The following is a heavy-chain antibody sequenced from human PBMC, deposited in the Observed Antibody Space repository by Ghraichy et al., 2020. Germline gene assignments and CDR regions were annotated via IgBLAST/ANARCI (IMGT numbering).Heavy chain of an antibody. J-gene: IGHJ6*02. CDR2: ISSSSSYI. D-gene: IGHD6-19*01. V-gene: IGHV3-21*01. Sequence: GGSLRLSCAASGFTFSSYSMNWVRQAPGKGLEWVSSISSSSSYIYYADSVKGRFTISRDNAKNSLYLQMNSLRAEDTAVYYCARTSPIAVAVDYYYYGMDVWGQGTTVTVSS. CDR3: ARTSPIAVAVDYYYYGMDV. CDR1: GFTFSSYS.